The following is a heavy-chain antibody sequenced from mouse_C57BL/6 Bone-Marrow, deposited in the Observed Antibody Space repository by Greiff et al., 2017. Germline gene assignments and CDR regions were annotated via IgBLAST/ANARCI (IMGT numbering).Heavy chain of an antibody. CDR3: ARRGTFDY. V-gene: IGHV14-2*01. CDR1: GFNIKDYY. CDR2: IDPGDGET. J-gene: IGHJ2*01. Sequence: VQLQQSGAELVKPGASVKLSCTASGFNIKDYYMPWVKQRTEQGLEWIGRIDPGDGETKYAPKFQGKATITADTSSNTAYLQLISLTSEDTDVYSCARRGTFDYGGWGTTLTGSA. D-gene: IGHD1-1*02.